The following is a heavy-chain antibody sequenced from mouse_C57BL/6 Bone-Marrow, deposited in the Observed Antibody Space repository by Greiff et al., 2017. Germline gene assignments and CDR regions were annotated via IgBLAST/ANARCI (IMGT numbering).Heavy chain of an antibody. CDR1: GYNFKDYY. V-gene: IGHV14-1*01. J-gene: IGHJ3*01. D-gene: IGHD2-1*01. CDR2: IDPEDGDT. CDR3: TVYY. Sequence: EVQVVESGAELVRPGASVKLSCTASGYNFKDYYMHWVKQRPEQGLEWIGRIDPEDGDTEYDQKFQGKATMTVDTSSNTAYLQLSSRTSEDTAVYYCTVYYWGQGTLVTGSA.